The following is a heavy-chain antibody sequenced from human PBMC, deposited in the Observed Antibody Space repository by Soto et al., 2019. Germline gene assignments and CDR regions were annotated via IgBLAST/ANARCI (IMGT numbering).Heavy chain of an antibody. J-gene: IGHJ3*02. CDR2: ISAYNGNT. CDR3: ARDKEAAATGPNAFDI. CDR1: GYTFTSYG. Sequence: ASLKVSCKASGYTFTSYGISWVRQAPGQGLEWMGWISAYNGNTNYAQKLQGRVTMTTDTSTSTAYMELRSLRSDDTAVYYCARDKEAAATGPNAFDIWGQGTMVTVSS. D-gene: IGHD6-13*01. V-gene: IGHV1-18*01.